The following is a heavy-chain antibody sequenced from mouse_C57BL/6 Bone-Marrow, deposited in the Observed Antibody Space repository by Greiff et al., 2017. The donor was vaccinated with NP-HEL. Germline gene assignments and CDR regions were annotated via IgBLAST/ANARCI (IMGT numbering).Heavy chain of an antibody. V-gene: IGHV5-6*01. D-gene: IGHD1-1*01. J-gene: IGHJ2*01. Sequence: DVQLQESGGDLVKPGGSLKLSCAASGFTFSSYGMSWVRQTPDKRLEWVATISSGGSYTYYPDSVKGRFTISRDNAKNTLYLQMSSLKSEDTAMYYCATGYYGSSYGYFDYWGQGTTLTVSS. CDR2: ISSGGSYT. CDR1: GFTFSSYG. CDR3: ATGYYGSSYGYFDY.